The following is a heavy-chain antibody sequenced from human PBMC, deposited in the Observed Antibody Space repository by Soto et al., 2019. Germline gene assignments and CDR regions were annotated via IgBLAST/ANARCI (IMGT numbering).Heavy chain of an antibody. Sequence: QVQLVQSGAEVKKPGASVRVSCEASGYTFTNYGIHWVRQAPGQGLEWMGWISPYNGNKNYAQKVQGRVTMTTDRPTSTAYMELRSLRSDDTAVYYCAMRDFWRGSGMDVWGQGTTVIVSS. CDR1: GYTFTNYG. V-gene: IGHV1-18*01. CDR3: AMRDFWRGSGMDV. J-gene: IGHJ6*02. CDR2: ISPYNGNK. D-gene: IGHD3-3*01.